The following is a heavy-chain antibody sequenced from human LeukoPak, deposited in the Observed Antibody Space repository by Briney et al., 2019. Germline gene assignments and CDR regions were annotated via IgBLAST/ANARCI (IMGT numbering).Heavy chain of an antibody. D-gene: IGHD6-13*01. Sequence: GGSLRLSCAASGFTFSTSWMTWVRQAPGKGLEWVANIKQGGSDKYYMDSVKGRFTISRDNAKNSLYLQMNSLRAEDTAVYYCAKDSGWFRFDYWGQGTLVTVSS. CDR2: IKQGGSDK. J-gene: IGHJ4*02. CDR1: GFTFSTSW. V-gene: IGHV3-7*03. CDR3: AKDSGWFRFDY.